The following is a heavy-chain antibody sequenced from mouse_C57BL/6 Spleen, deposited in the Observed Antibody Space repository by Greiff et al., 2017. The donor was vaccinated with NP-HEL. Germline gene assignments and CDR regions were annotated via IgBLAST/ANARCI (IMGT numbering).Heavy chain of an antibody. V-gene: IGHV7-1*01. J-gene: IGHJ2*01. CDR2: SRNKANDYTT. CDR3: ARDAPNYYGRGLFDY. Sequence: EVMLVESGGGLVQSGRSLRLSCATSGFTFSDFYMEWVRQAPGKGLEWIAASRNKANDYTTEYSASVKGRFIVSRDTSQSILYLQMNALRAEDTAIYYCARDAPNYYGRGLFDYWGQGTTLTVSS. D-gene: IGHD1-1*01. CDR1: GFTFSDFY.